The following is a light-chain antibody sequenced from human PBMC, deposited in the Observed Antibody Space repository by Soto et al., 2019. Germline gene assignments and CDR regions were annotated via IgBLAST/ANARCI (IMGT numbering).Light chain of an antibody. CDR3: QQYYSYPPWT. J-gene: IGKJ1*01. V-gene: IGKV1-8*01. Sequence: AIRMTQSPSSFSASTGDRVTITCRASQGISSYLAWYQQKPGKAPKLLIYAASTLQSGVPSRFSGSGSGTDVALTISCLQYEEFVTFYCQQYYSYPPWTFGQGTKVEIK. CDR2: AAS. CDR1: QGISSY.